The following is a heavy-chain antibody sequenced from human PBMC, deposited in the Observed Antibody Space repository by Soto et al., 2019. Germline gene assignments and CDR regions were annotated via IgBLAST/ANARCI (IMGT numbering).Heavy chain of an antibody. CDR2: IYYSGST. CDR3: AGGVATKPLPFDY. Sequence: QLQLQESGPGLVKPSETLSLTCTVSGGSISSSSYYWGWIRQPPGKGREWIGSIYYSGSTYYNPSLKSRVTISVDTSKNQFSLKLSSVTAAVTAVYYCAGGVATKPLPFDYWGQGTLVTVSS. V-gene: IGHV4-39*01. D-gene: IGHD5-12*01. CDR1: GGSISSSSYY. J-gene: IGHJ4*02.